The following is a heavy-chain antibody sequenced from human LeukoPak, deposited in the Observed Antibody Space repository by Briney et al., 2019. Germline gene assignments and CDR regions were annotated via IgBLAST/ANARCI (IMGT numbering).Heavy chain of an antibody. CDR1: GLTLSGYE. J-gene: IGHJ6*03. D-gene: IGHD3-16*01. CDR2: ISGSGGST. V-gene: IGHV3-23*01. Sequence: GGSLRLSCTVSGLTLSGYEMDWFRQAPGKGLEWVSAISGSGGSTYYADSVKGRFTFSRDNSKNMLYLQMNSLRAEDTALYYCAKIMDPTYYYYYMDVWGKGTTVTVSS. CDR3: AKIMDPTYYYYYMDV.